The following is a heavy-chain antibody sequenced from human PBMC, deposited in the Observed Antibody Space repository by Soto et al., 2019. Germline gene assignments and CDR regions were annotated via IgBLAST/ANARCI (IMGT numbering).Heavy chain of an antibody. CDR1: GYTFTSYA. J-gene: IGHJ6*02. D-gene: IGHD3-9*01. CDR2: INAGNGNT. CDR3: ARGYYDILTGPKPNYYYYGMDV. Sequence: QVQLVQSGAEVKKPGASVKVSCKASGYTFTSYAMHWVRQAPGQRLEWMVWINAGNGNTKYSQKFQGRVTITRDTSASTAYMELSSLRSEDTAVYYCARGYYDILTGPKPNYYYYGMDVWGQGTTVTVSS. V-gene: IGHV1-3*01.